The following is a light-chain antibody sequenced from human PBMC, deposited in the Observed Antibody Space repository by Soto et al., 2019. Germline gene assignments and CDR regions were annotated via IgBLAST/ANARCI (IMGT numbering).Light chain of an antibody. J-gene: IGLJ2*01. CDR1: SGHSNYA. Sequence: QPVLTQSPSASASLGASVKLTCTLSSGHSNYAIAWHQQQSEKGPRYLMKLNSDGSHSKGDGIPGRFSGSSSGAERYLTISSLQSEDEADYYFQTWGSGIVVLGGGTKVTVL. CDR2: LNSDGSH. V-gene: IGLV4-69*01. CDR3: QTWGSGIVV.